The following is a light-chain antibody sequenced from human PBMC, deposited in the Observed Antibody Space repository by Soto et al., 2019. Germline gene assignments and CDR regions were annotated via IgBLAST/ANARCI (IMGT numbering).Light chain of an antibody. CDR2: DTS. CDR3: QQRSNWPPEYT. Sequence: EIVLTQSPATLSLSPGEGATLSCRASQSVSRYLAWYQQKPGQAPRLLIYDTSNRASGIPARFSGSGSGTDFTLTISSLEPEDFAVYYCQQRSNWPPEYTFGQGTSLEIK. J-gene: IGKJ2*01. V-gene: IGKV3-11*01. CDR1: QSVSRY.